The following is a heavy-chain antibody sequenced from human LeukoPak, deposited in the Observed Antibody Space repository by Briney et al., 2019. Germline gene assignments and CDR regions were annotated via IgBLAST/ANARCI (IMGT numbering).Heavy chain of an antibody. CDR2: IYSGGNT. J-gene: IGHJ4*02. D-gene: IGHD3-22*01. CDR1: GFTVSSNY. CDR3: ARADYYDSSGYNDY. V-gene: IGHV3-53*01. Sequence: GGSLRLSCAASGFTVSSNYMSWVRQAPGKGLEWVSVIYSGGNTFYAASVKGRFTISRDNSKNTLYLQMTSLRAEDTAVYYCARADYYDSSGYNDYWGQGTLVTVSS.